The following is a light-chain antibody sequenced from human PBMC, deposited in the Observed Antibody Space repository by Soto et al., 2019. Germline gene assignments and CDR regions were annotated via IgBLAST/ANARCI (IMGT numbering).Light chain of an antibody. Sequence: DIVMTQSPDSLAVSLGERATINCKSSQSVLYSSNNKNYLTWYQQKPGQAPKLLIYWASTRESGVPDRFSGSESGTDLTLTISSLQAEDVAVYYCQQYYSSPWTFGQGTKVEIK. CDR1: QSVLYSSNNKNY. CDR3: QQYYSSPWT. V-gene: IGKV4-1*01. CDR2: WAS. J-gene: IGKJ1*01.